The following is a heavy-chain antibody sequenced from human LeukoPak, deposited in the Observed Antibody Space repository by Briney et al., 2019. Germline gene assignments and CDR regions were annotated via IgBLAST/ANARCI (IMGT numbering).Heavy chain of an antibody. D-gene: IGHD3-10*01. Sequence: SETLSLTCTVSGDSLTSGAYYWSWIRQHPGRGLEWIGYMHYNGTAHYNPSLKSRITISVDTSKNQFSLNLGSVTAADTAVYYCAREEYGAGSRPFDRWGQGNLVTVSS. CDR1: GDSLTSGAYY. CDR3: AREEYGAGSRPFDR. V-gene: IGHV4-31*03. J-gene: IGHJ4*02. CDR2: MHYNGTA.